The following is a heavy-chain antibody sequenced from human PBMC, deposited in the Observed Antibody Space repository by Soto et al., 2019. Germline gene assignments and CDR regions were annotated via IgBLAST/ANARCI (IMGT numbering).Heavy chain of an antibody. J-gene: IGHJ5*02. D-gene: IGHD6-19*01. CDR3: ASGIAVAGNKWFDP. CDR1: GFTFSSYS. CDR2: ISSSSSYI. V-gene: IGHV3-21*01. Sequence: PGGSLRLSCAASGFTFSSYSMNWVRQAPGKGLEWVSSISSSSSYIYYADSVKGRFTISRDNAKNSLYLQMNSLRAEDTAVYYCASGIAVAGNKWFDPWGQGTLVTVSS.